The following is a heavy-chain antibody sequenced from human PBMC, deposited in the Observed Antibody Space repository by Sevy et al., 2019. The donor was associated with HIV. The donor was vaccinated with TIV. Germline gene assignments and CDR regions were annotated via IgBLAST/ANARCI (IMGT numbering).Heavy chain of an antibody. Sequence: GGSLRLSCAASGFTFSSYSMSWVRQAPGKGLEWVANIKKDGSEKYYVDSVKGRFTISRDNAKNSLYLQMNSLRAEDTAVYYCARDGISSSVGYYYYYYGMDVWGQGTTVTVSS. CDR2: IKKDGSEK. J-gene: IGHJ6*02. V-gene: IGHV3-7*03. CDR1: GFTFSSYS. CDR3: ARDGISSSVGYYYYYYGMDV. D-gene: IGHD6-6*01.